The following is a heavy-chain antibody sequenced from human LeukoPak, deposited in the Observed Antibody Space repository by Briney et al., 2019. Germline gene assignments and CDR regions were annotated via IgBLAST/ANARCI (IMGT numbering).Heavy chain of an antibody. J-gene: IGHJ4*02. D-gene: IGHD6-19*01. CDR2: ISGSGGST. CDR1: GFTFSSYA. V-gene: IGHV3-23*01. CDR3: SKAWDSSGLFDY. Sequence: GGSLRLSCAASGFTFSSYAMSWVRQAPGKGLEWVSAISGSGGSTYYADSVKGRFTISRDNSKNTLYLQMNSLRAEDTAVYYCSKAWDSSGLFDYGGQGTLVTVSS.